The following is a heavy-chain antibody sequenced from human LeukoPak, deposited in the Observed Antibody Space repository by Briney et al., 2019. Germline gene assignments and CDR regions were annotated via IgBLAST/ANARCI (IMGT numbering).Heavy chain of an antibody. CDR1: GGSISSGGYS. CDR3: ARGTLKYYDISTGPSGEFDY. D-gene: IGHD3-9*01. CDR2: IYHSGST. Sequence: SETLSLTCAVSGGSISSGGYSWSWIRQPPGKGLEWIGYIYHSGSTYYNPSLKSRVTISVDRSKNQFSLKLSSVTAADTAVYYCARGTLKYYDISTGPSGEFDYWGQGTLVTVSS. J-gene: IGHJ4*02. V-gene: IGHV4-30-2*01.